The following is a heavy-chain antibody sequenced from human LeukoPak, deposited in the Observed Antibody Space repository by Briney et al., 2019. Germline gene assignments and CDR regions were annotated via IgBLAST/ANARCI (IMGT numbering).Heavy chain of an antibody. Sequence: GGSLRLSCAASGFTFSSYSMNWVRQAPGKGLEWVSVIYSGGSTYYADSVKGRFTISRDNSKNTLYLQMNSLRAEDTAVYYCARLVPAAMVYFDYWGQGTLVTVSS. D-gene: IGHD2-2*01. CDR3: ARLVPAAMVYFDY. J-gene: IGHJ4*02. CDR2: IYSGGST. V-gene: IGHV3-53*01. CDR1: GFTFSSYS.